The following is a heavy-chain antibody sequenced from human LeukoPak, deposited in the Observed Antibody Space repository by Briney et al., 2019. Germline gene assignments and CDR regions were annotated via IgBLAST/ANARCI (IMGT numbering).Heavy chain of an antibody. J-gene: IGHJ4*02. Sequence: SETLSLTCTVSGGSISSYYWSWIRQPPGKGLEWIGYIYYSGSTNYNPSLKGRVTISVDTSKNQFSLKLSSVTAADTAVYYCASGTDWELPYYFDYWGQGTLVTVSS. V-gene: IGHV4-59*01. D-gene: IGHD1-26*01. CDR2: IYYSGST. CDR3: ASGTDWELPYYFDY. CDR1: GGSISSYY.